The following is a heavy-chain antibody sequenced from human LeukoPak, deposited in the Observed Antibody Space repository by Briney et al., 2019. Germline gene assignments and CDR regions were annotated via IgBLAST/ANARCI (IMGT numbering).Heavy chain of an antibody. Sequence: PGRSLRLSCAASGFTFSSYAMHWVRQAPGKGLEWVAVISYDGSNKYYADSVKGRFAISRDNSKNALYLQMNSLRAEDTAVYYCARDGGSGSSFFDYWGQGTLVTVSS. D-gene: IGHD3-10*01. V-gene: IGHV3-30*09. CDR3: ARDGGSGSSFFDY. CDR2: ISYDGSNK. CDR1: GFTFSSYA. J-gene: IGHJ4*02.